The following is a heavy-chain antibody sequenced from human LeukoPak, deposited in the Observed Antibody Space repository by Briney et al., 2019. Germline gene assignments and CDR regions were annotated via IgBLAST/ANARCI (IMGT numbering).Heavy chain of an antibody. CDR2: ISGSGGDT. CDR3: AKDQNYESSGYYGGFDY. Sequence: GGSLRLSCAASGFSFSSHVMHWVRQAPGKGLEWVSGISGSGGDTDYADSVKGRFTISRENSKNTLNLQMNSLRAEDTALYYCAKDQNYESSGYYGGFDYWGQGTLVTVSS. V-gene: IGHV3-23*01. CDR1: GFSFSSHV. J-gene: IGHJ4*02. D-gene: IGHD3-22*01.